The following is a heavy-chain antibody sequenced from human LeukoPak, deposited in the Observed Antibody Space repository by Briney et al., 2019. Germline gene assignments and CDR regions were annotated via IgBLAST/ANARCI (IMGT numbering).Heavy chain of an antibody. CDR3: ARDLRSSLRGLELLLWFGELSWFDP. Sequence: ASVKVSCKASGYTFTSYGISWVRQAPGQGLEWMGWISAYNGNTNYAQKLQGRVTMTTDTSTSTAYMELRSLRSDDTAVYHCARDLRSSLRGLELLLWFGELSWFDPWGQGTLVTVSS. V-gene: IGHV1-18*01. CDR1: GYTFTSYG. CDR2: ISAYNGNT. D-gene: IGHD3-10*01. J-gene: IGHJ5*02.